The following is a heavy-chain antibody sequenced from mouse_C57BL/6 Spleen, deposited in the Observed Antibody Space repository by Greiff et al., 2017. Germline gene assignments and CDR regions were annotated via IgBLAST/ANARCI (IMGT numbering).Heavy chain of an antibody. J-gene: IGHJ4*01. Sequence: QVQLQQPGAELVMPGASVKLSCKASGYTFTSYWMHWVKQRPGQGLEWIGEIDPSDSYTNYNQKFKGPFTLTVDKSSSTAYMQLSRLTSEDSAVYYCAKGYGYDGRGYAMDYWGQGTSVTVSS. CDR1: GYTFTSYW. D-gene: IGHD2-2*01. CDR3: AKGYGYDGRGYAMDY. CDR2: IDPSDSYT. V-gene: IGHV1-69*01.